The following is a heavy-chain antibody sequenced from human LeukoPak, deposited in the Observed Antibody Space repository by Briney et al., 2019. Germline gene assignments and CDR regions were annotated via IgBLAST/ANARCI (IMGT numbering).Heavy chain of an antibody. D-gene: IGHD2-15*01. J-gene: IGHJ2*01. CDR2: VNHSGST. CDR3: ARGLGYCTGGSCYRYWYFDL. V-gene: IGHV4-34*01. Sequence: SETLSLTCAVYGGSFSGYYWSWIRQPPGKGLEWIGEVNHSGSTNYNPSLKSRATISVDTSKNQFSLKLSSVTAADTAVYYCARGLGYCTGGSCYRYWYFDLWGRGTLVTVSS. CDR1: GGSFSGYY.